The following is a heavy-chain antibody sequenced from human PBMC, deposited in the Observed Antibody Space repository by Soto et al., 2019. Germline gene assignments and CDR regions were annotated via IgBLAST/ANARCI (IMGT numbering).Heavy chain of an antibody. Sequence: SVKVACNASGYSFSSYYMHWVRQAPGQGVEWMGVITPSGDSITYAQKFQGRVTMTKGTSTSTLFMEVSSLRSQDTAVYFCAIHWEFCYWAQGTLVTVSS. CDR2: ITPSGDSI. CDR3: AIHWEFCY. V-gene: IGHV1-46*01. J-gene: IGHJ4*02. D-gene: IGHD3-10*01. CDR1: GYSFSSYY.